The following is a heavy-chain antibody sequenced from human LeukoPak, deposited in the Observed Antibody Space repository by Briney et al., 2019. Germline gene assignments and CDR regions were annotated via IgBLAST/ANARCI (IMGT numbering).Heavy chain of an antibody. J-gene: IGHJ5*02. CDR2: TEASGGAT. V-gene: IGHV3-23*01. CDR3: AKGSGSGWYGWFAP. CDR1: GFSFSAYA. Sequence: PGGSLRLSCAASGFSFSAYAMYWVRQAPGKGLEWVSSTEASGGATYYADSVKGRFTISRDNFKNTSYLQMNSLRADDTAVYYCAKGSGSGWYGWFAPWGQGTLVTVSS. D-gene: IGHD6-19*01.